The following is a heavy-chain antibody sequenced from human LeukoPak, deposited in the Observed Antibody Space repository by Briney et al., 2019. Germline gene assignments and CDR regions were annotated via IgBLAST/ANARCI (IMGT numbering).Heavy chain of an antibody. V-gene: IGHV3-11*01. CDR2: ISSSGSTT. D-gene: IGHD2-21*01. J-gene: IGHJ5*02. Sequence: GGSLRLSCAASGFTFSDYYMSWIRQAPGKGLEWVSYISSSGSTTYYADSVKGRFTISRDNSKNTLYLQMNSLRAEDTAVYYCANHLAYPEWFDPWGQGTLVTVSS. CDR3: ANHLAYPEWFDP. CDR1: GFTFSDYY.